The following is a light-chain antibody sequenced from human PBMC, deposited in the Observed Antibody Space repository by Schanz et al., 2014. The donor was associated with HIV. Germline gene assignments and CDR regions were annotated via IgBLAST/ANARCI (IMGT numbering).Light chain of an antibody. Sequence: IQLTQSPSSLSASVGDRVTITCRASQGISSLAWYQQKPAKPPKVLIYAASTLQSGVPSRFSGSGSGTDFTLTISSLQPEDFATYYCQQANSFPPTFGPGTKVDVK. V-gene: IGKV1-12*01. CDR3: QQANSFPPT. J-gene: IGKJ3*01. CDR2: AAS. CDR1: QGISS.